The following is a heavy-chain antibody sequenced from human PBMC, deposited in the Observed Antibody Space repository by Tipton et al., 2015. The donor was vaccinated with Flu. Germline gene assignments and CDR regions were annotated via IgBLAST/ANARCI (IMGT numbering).Heavy chain of an antibody. Sequence: TLSLTCTVSGGSINTNLYYWAWIRQPPGKGLEWIGSISYSGTTYYNPSLESRATISVDTPKNQFSLQLSSVTAADTALYFCARVGGWDDSSYYFDFWGQGTLVTVSS. D-gene: IGHD1-1*01. V-gene: IGHV4-39*07. CDR1: GGSINTNLYY. CDR3: ARVGGWDDSSYYFDF. CDR2: ISYSGTT. J-gene: IGHJ4*02.